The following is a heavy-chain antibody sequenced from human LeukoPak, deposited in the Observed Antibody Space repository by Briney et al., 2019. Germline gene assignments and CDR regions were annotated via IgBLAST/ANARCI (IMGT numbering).Heavy chain of an antibody. D-gene: IGHD4-17*01. CDR1: GFTFSSYA. Sequence: PGGSLRLSCAASGFTFSSYAMHWVRQAPGKGLEWVAVISYDGSNKYYADSVKGRFTISRDNSKNTLYLQMNSLRAEDTAVYYCARDGNYGEDGGPLLRWGQGTLVTVSS. CDR3: ARDGNYGEDGGPLLR. V-gene: IGHV3-30*04. CDR2: ISYDGSNK. J-gene: IGHJ4*02.